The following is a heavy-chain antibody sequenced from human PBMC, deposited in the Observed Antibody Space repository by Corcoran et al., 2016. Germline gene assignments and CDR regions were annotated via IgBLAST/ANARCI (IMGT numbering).Heavy chain of an antibody. Sequence: EVQLVESGGGLIQPGGSLRLSCAASGLTVSSNYMSWVRQAPGKGLEWVSVIYSDGITYYADSMKGRFTLSRDNSKNMLYLQMNSLRAEDTAVYYCARHGIAAAGSWFDPWGQGTLVIVSS. CDR3: ARHGIAAAGSWFDP. CDR2: IYSDGIT. CDR1: GLTVSSNY. V-gene: IGHV3-53*01. J-gene: IGHJ5*02. D-gene: IGHD6-13*01.